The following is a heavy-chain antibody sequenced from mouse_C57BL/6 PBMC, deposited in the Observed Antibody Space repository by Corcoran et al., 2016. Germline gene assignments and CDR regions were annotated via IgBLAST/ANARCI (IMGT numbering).Heavy chain of an antibody. Sequence: EVQLQQSGPVLVKPGASVKMSCKASGYTFTDDYMNWVKQSHGKSLEWIGDINPNNGGTSYNQKFKGKATLTVDKSSTTAYMELRSLTSEDSAVYYCARSNYGSGNWFAYWGQGTLVTVSA. CDR2: INPNNGGT. V-gene: IGHV1-26*01. CDR3: ARSNYGSGNWFAY. D-gene: IGHD1-1*01. CDR1: GYTFTDDY. J-gene: IGHJ3*01.